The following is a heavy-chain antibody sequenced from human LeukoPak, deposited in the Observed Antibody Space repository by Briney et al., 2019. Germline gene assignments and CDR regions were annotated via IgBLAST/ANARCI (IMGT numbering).Heavy chain of an antibody. CDR2: IYWDDDK. D-gene: IGHD3-9*01. CDR1: GFSLSTSGVG. Sequence: SGPTLVKPTQTLTLTCTFSGFSLSTSGVGVGWIRQPPGKALEWFALIYWDDDKRYSPSLKSRLTITKDTSKNQVVLTMTNMDPVDTATYYCAHSSGVLRYFDCPFDYWGQGTLVTVSS. V-gene: IGHV2-5*02. J-gene: IGHJ4*02. CDR3: AHSSGVLRYFDCPFDY.